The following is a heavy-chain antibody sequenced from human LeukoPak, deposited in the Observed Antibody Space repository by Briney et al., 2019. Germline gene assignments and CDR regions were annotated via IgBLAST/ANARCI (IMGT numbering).Heavy chain of an antibody. J-gene: IGHJ5*02. CDR1: GFTFSSYG. V-gene: IGHV3-30*18. CDR3: AKDPILRSAAATPIWFDP. CDR2: ISYDGSNK. D-gene: IGHD2-15*01. Sequence: GGSLRLSCAASGFTFSSYGMHWVRQAPGKGLEWVAVISYDGSNKYYADSVKGRFTISRDNSKNTLYLQTNSLRAEDTAVYYCAKDPILRSAAATPIWFDPWGQGTLVTVSS.